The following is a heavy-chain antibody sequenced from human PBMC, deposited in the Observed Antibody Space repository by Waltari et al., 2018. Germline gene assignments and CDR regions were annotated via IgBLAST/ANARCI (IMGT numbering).Heavy chain of an antibody. J-gene: IGHJ4*02. CDR2: IYAGGTT. CDR3: ARADSSGWYGFDY. Sequence: EVQLVESGGALVQPGGSLRLSCAVSGFTVRANYVTWGRQVPGKGLEWLSVIYAGGTTFYADSVKDRFIVSRDNPKNTVYLQMNTLRPDDTAIYYCARADSSGWYGFDYWGQGTLVTVSS. CDR1: GFTVRANY. D-gene: IGHD6-19*01. V-gene: IGHV3-66*01.